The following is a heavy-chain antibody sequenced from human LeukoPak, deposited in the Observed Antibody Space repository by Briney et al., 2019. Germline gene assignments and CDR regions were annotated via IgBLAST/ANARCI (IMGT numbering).Heavy chain of an antibody. J-gene: IGHJ4*02. CDR1: GFTIGGHD. Sequence: GGSLRLSCTASGFTIGGHDMHWVRKTTGGGQEWVAAVSSGHHAFYAGSVQGRFAVSRVDGKNSLYLQMNSLRGGDTAVYYCGREARGYHCTYFDYWGQGSLVTVSS. CDR3: GREARGYHCTYFDY. V-gene: IGHV3-13*01. D-gene: IGHD5-18*01. CDR2: VSSGHHA.